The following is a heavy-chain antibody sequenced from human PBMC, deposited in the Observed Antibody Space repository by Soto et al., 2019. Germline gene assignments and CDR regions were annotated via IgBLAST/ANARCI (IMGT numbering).Heavy chain of an antibody. J-gene: IGHJ1*01. CDR2: TDYSGTT. CDR1: GGAISSSTYF. Sequence: QLRLQKSGPDLVKPSEPLSLTCPVSGGAISSSTYFWGWIRQPPGKGPGWIGSTDYSGTTYYNTSLRPRATIYVDTSKNKSSLKLSYVADADTAVYYCASHGSKSGSDSEYFQHWGQGTLVTVS. D-gene: IGHD1-26*01. V-gene: IGHV4-39*01. CDR3: ASHGSKSGSDSEYFQH.